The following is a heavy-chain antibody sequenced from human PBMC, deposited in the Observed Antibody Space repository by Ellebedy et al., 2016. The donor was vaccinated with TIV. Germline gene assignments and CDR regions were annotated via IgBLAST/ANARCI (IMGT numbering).Heavy chain of an antibody. Sequence: PGGSLRLSCAASGFTFSSYAMSWVRQAPGKGLEWVSAISGSGGSTYYADSVKGRFTISRDNSKNTLYLQMNSLRAEDTAVYYCAKVYGTGTKKWYYFDYWGQGTLVTVSS. CDR2: ISGSGGST. D-gene: IGHD1-7*01. J-gene: IGHJ4*02. CDR1: GFTFSSYA. CDR3: AKVYGTGTKKWYYFDY. V-gene: IGHV3-23*01.